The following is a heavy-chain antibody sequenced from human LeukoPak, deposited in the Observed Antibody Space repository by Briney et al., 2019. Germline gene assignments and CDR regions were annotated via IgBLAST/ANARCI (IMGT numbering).Heavy chain of an antibody. CDR2: IIPILGIA. CDR1: GYAFTGYY. Sequence: ASVKVSCKASGYAFTGYYMHWVRQAPGQGLEWMGRIIPILGIANYAQKFQGRVTITADKSTSTAYMELSSLRSEDTAVYYCARSLNYYDSSGYSSWGQGTLVTVSS. CDR3: ARSLNYYDSSGYSS. J-gene: IGHJ4*02. V-gene: IGHV1-69*02. D-gene: IGHD3-22*01.